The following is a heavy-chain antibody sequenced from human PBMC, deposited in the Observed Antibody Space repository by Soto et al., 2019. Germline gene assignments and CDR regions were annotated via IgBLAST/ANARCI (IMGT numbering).Heavy chain of an antibody. CDR1: GDSFSNYY. CDR2: IYPSGTT. D-gene: IGHD3-3*01. J-gene: IGHJ6*02. Sequence: SETLSLTCTVSGDSFSNYYWSWIRQPAGKGLEWIGRIYPSGTTNYTPSLKSRLTMSRDTSKNQFSLTLRSVTAADTAVYFCARDDFCSAGMDVWGQGTTVTVS. CDR3: ARDDFCSAGMDV. V-gene: IGHV4-4*07.